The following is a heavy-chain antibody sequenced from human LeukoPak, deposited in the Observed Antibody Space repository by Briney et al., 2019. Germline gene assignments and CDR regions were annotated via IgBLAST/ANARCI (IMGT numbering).Heavy chain of an antibody. CDR1: GFTFSNYA. D-gene: IGHD3-22*01. CDR3: ARIVYDSSGYIDY. J-gene: IGHJ4*02. Sequence: GSLRLSCAASGFTFSNYAMNWVRQAPGKGLEWVSYISSSSSTIYYADSVKGRFTISRDNAKKSLYLQMNSLRDEDTAVYYCARIVYDSSGYIDYWGQGTLVTVSS. CDR2: ISSSSSTI. V-gene: IGHV3-48*02.